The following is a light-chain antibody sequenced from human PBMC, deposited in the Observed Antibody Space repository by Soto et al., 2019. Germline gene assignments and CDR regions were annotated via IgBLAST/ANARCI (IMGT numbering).Light chain of an antibody. J-gene: IGLJ2*01. CDR1: NIGSKS. Sequence: SYELTQPPSVSVAPGQTARITCGGNNIGSKSVHWYQQKPGQAPVLVVYDDSDRPSGIPERFSGSNSGNTATLTISRVEAGDEADYYCQVWDSSSDLVVFGLGTKLIVL. CDR2: DDS. V-gene: IGLV3-21*02. CDR3: QVWDSSSDLVV.